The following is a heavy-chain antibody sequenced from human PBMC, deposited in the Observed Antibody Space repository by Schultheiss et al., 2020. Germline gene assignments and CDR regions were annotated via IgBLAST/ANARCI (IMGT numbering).Heavy chain of an antibody. CDR2: IYPGDSDT. CDR3: ASLSTARAFDY. D-gene: IGHD2-2*01. Sequence: GGSLRLSCKGSGYSFTSYWIGWVRQMPGKGLEWMGIIYPGDSDTRYSPSFQGQVTISADKSISTAYLQWSSLKASDTAMYFCASLSTARAFDYWGRGTLVTVSS. CDR1: GYSFTSYW. J-gene: IGHJ4*02. V-gene: IGHV5-51*01.